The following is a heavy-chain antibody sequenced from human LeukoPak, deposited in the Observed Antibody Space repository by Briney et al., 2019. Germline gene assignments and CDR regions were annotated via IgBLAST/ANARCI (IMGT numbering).Heavy chain of an antibody. D-gene: IGHD6-19*01. V-gene: IGHV1-3*01. CDR3: ARGAPNTGGWLLDY. Sequence: ASVKVSCRASGYSFTNYAMHWLRQAPGQRPEWVGCVNAGKVDPKYSQKFQGRVTITGDTTASTAYMDLTGLTPEDTAVYYCARGAPNTGGWLLDYWGQGALVTVSS. CDR2: VNAGKVDP. CDR1: GYSFTNYA. J-gene: IGHJ4*02.